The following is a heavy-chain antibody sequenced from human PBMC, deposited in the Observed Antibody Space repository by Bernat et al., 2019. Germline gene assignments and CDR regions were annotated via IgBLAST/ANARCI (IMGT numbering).Heavy chain of an antibody. CDR1: GFTFSSYA. J-gene: IGHJ3*02. D-gene: IGHD6-19*01. CDR3: AKDLGYSSDWSGPRESSNAFDI. CDR2: ISGSGGST. Sequence: EVQLLESGGGLVQPGGSLRLSCAASGFTFSSYAMSWVRQAPGKGLEWVSAISGSGGSTYYADSVKGRFTISRDNSKNTLYLQMNSLRAEDTAVYYCAKDLGYSSDWSGPRESSNAFDIWGQGTMVTVSS. V-gene: IGHV3-23*01.